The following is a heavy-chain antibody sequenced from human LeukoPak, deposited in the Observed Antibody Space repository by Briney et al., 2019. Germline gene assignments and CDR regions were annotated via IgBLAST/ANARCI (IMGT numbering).Heavy chain of an antibody. V-gene: IGHV4-39*07. CDR3: AREWWTGEKPGYYFDY. CDR2: IYYSGST. Sequence: PSETLSLTCTVSGGSISSYYWSWIRQPPGKGLEWIGSIYYSGSTYYNPSLKSRVAISVDTSKNQFSLKLSSVTAADTAVYYCAREWWTGEKPGYYFDYWGQGTLVTVSS. D-gene: IGHD3/OR15-3a*01. J-gene: IGHJ4*02. CDR1: GGSISSYY.